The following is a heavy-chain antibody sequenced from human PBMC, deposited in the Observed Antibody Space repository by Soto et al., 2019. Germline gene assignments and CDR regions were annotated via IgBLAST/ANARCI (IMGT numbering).Heavy chain of an antibody. CDR2: ISGSGGSA. Sequence: GSLRLSCAASGFTFSSYAMSWVRQAPGKGLEWVSVISGSGGSAYYADSVKGRFTISRDNSKNTLYLQMNSLRADDTAVYYCAKDFYYYDRSGYFFDYWGQGTLVTVSS. CDR3: AKDFYYYDRSGYFFDY. J-gene: IGHJ4*02. D-gene: IGHD3-22*01. V-gene: IGHV3-23*01. CDR1: GFTFSSYA.